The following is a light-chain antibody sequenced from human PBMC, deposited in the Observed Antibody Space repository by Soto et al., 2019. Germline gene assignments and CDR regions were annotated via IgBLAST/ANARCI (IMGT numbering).Light chain of an antibody. CDR1: QSISNN. V-gene: IGKV3-15*01. CDR3: QQYGYSPIT. J-gene: IGKJ5*01. CDR2: GAS. Sequence: EIVMTQSPATLSVSQGESATLSCRASQSISNNLTWYQQKPGQPPRLLIYGASTRATGVPGRFSGSGSGTEFTLTICRLEPEDCAVYYCQQYGYSPITFGEGTRLESK.